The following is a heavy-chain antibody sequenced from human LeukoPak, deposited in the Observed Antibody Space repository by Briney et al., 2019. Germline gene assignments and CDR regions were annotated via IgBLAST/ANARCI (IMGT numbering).Heavy chain of an antibody. CDR2: IYSGGST. CDR3: ATKAVVVVTAINDAFDI. CDR1: GFTVSSNY. J-gene: IGHJ3*02. D-gene: IGHD2-21*02. V-gene: IGHV3-53*01. Sequence: GGSLRLSCAASGFTVSSNYMSWVRQAPGKGLEWVSVIYSGGSTYYADSVKGRFTISRDNSKNTLYLQMNSLRAEDTAVYYCATKAVVVVTAINDAFDIWGQGTMVTVSS.